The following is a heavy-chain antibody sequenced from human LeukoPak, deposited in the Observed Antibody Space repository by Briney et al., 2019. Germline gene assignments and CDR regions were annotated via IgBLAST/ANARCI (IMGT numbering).Heavy chain of an antibody. CDR2: IIPIFGTA. J-gene: IGHJ4*02. CDR3: AREYYYGSGSYYTH. V-gene: IGHV1-69*13. Sequence: SVKVSCKASGGTFSSYAISWVRQAPGQGLEWMGGIIPIFGTANYAQKFQGGVTITADESTSTAYMELSSLRSEDTAVYYCAREYYYGSGSYYTHWGQGTLVTVSS. D-gene: IGHD3-10*01. CDR1: GGTFSSYA.